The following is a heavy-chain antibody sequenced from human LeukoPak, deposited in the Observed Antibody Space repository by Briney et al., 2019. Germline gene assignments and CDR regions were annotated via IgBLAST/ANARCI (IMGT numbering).Heavy chain of an antibody. CDR3: VRQQTPHGNFDY. CDR2: IGTVGDT. D-gene: IGHD1-26*01. Sequence: GSLRLSCATSGFTFSNHAMHWVRQPTGKGLEWVSAIGTVGDTFYPGSVKGRFTISRENAKNSLSLQMNSLRAEDTAVYYCVRQQTPHGNFDYWGQGTLVTVSS. J-gene: IGHJ4*02. CDR1: GFTFSNHA. V-gene: IGHV3-13*01.